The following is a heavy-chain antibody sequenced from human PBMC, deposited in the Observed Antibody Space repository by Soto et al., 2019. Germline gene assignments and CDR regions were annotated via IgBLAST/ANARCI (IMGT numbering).Heavy chain of an antibody. J-gene: IGHJ6*03. D-gene: IGHD2-15*01. CDR2: IYYSGST. Sequence: PSETLSLTCTVSGGSTSSYYWSWIRQPPGKGLEWIGYIYYSGSTNYNPSLKSRVTISVDTSKNQFSLKLSSVTAADTAVYYCARQAHGGYYYYYMDVWGKGTTVTVSS. CDR3: ARQAHGGYYYYYMDV. V-gene: IGHV4-59*01. CDR1: GGSTSSYY.